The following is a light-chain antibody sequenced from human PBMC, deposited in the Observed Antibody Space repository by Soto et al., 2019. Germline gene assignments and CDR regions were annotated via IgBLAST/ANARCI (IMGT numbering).Light chain of an antibody. CDR2: SAS. J-gene: IGKJ5*01. Sequence: DIQMTQSPSSRSASVGDRVPITCQASQDISVYLAWYQQKPGKVPKLLIYSASTLQSGVPSRFSGSGSGTDFTLTISSLQPEDVATYYCQKFNTAPLTFGQGTRLEIK. V-gene: IGKV1-27*01. CDR1: QDISVY. CDR3: QKFNTAPLT.